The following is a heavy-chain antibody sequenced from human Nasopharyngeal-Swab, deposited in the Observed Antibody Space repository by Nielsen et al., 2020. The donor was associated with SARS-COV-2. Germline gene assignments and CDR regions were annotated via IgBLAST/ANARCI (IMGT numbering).Heavy chain of an antibody. Sequence: SENLSLNWAVLGGSISSSNWWSWVRQPPGKGLEWIGEIYHSGSTNYNPSLKSRVTISVDKSKNQFSLKLSSVTAADTAVYYCARGGYYGSGSYQNWGQGTLVTVSS. CDR3: ARGGYYGSGSYQN. D-gene: IGHD3-10*01. CDR2: IYHSGST. J-gene: IGHJ4*02. V-gene: IGHV4-4*02. CDR1: GGSISSSNW.